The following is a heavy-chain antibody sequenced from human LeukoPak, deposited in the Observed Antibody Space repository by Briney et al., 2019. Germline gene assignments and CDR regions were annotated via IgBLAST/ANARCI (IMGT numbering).Heavy chain of an antibody. V-gene: IGHV5-51*01. CDR2: VYPDDSNA. D-gene: IGHD2-15*01. Sequence: GESLKISCKGSGYSFINYWIGWVRQMPGKGLEWMGNVYPDDSNARYSPSFQGQVTISADKSISTAYLQWSSLEASDTAMYCCARRACRADSCLDYWGQGTLVTVSS. CDR3: ARRACRADSCLDY. CDR1: GYSFINYW. J-gene: IGHJ4*02.